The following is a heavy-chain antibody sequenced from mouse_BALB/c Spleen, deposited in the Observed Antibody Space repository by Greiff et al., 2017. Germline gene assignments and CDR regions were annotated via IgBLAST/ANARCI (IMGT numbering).Heavy chain of an antibody. J-gene: IGHJ2*01. CDR2: ISYSGST. CDR1: GYSITSDYA. CDR3: ARGYYGSTYYFDY. V-gene: IGHV3-2*02. D-gene: IGHD1-1*01. Sequence: EVKLLESGPGLVKPSQSLSLTCTVTGYSITSDYAWNWIRQFPGNKLEWMGYISYSGSTSYNPSLKSRISITRDTSKNQFFLQLNSVTTEDTATYYCARGYYGSTYYFDYWGQGTTLTVSS.